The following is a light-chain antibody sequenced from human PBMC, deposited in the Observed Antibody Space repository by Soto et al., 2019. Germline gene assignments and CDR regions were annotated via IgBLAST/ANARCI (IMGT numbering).Light chain of an antibody. CDR1: SSDVGAYNY. V-gene: IGLV2-8*01. Sequence: QSVLTQPPSASGSPGQSVTISCTGTSSDVGAYNYVYWYQQHPGRAPKLMIYEVSKRTSGVPDRFSGSKSDKTASLTVSGLQAEDEADYYCSSYAGNNNCLVLGGGTPQTVL. CDR3: SSYAGNNNCLV. J-gene: IGLJ2*01. CDR2: EVS.